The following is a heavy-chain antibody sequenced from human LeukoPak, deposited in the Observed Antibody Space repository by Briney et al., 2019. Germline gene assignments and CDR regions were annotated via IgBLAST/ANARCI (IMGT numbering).Heavy chain of an antibody. J-gene: IGHJ2*01. CDR3: AGGPRSGYDSSGPWWYFDL. V-gene: IGHV4-4*07. CDR2: TDPSVCT. CDR1: DGSFSSYC. D-gene: IGHD3-22*01. Sequence: AATLSLTGTVSDGSFSSYCWSWIRQPAGKGLGWSGATDPSVCTNYIPASKSRVTISVHKSKKRFSLKRSSVTAADTAVYYSAGGPRSGYDSSGPWWYFDLWGRGTLVTVSS.